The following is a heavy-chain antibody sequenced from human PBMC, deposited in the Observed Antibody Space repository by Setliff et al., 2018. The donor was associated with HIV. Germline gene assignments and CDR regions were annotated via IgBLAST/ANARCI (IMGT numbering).Heavy chain of an antibody. CDR3: ATDISSSWGSF. J-gene: IGHJ4*02. CDR2: ISYDGSNK. CDR1: SSYA. Sequence: GGSLRLSCEAFSSYAMHWVRQAPGKGLVWVAVISYDGSNKYYADSVKGRFTISRDNSKNTLYLQMNSLKTEDTATYYCATDISSSWGSFWGQGTLVTVSS. V-gene: IGHV3-30*04. D-gene: IGHD6-13*01.